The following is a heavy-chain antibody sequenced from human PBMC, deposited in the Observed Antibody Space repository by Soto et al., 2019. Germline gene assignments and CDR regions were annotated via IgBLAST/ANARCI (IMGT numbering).Heavy chain of an antibody. J-gene: IGHJ3*02. CDR1: GGSFSGYY. V-gene: IGHV4-34*01. Sequence: TLSLTCAFYGGSFSGYYWSWIRQPPGKGLEWIGEINHSGSTNYNPSLKSRVTISVDTPKNQFSLKLSSVTAADTAVYYCARYRAGTGEYDRQRDFERWGQGTMVTV. D-gene: IGHD3-22*01. CDR3: ARYRAGTGEYDRQRDFER. CDR2: INHSGST.